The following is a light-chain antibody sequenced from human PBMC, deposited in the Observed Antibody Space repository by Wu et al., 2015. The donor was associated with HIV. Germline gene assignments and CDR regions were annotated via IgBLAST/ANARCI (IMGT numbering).Light chain of an antibody. CDR2: GAS. V-gene: IGKV3-20*01. CDR3: QQYASSPLT. J-gene: IGKJ3*01. CDR1: QNVSSSS. Sequence: IVLTQSPGTLSLSPGQRATLSCRASQNVSSSSLAWYQQRPGQAPRLLISGASSRATGIPDRFSGSGSGTDFTLTISRLEPEDFALYYCQQYASSPLTFGPGTKVDIK.